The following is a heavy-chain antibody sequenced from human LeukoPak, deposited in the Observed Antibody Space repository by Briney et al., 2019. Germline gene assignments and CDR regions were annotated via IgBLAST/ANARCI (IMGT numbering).Heavy chain of an antibody. V-gene: IGHV3-23*01. J-gene: IGHJ4*02. CDR2: ISGSGGST. CDR3: ARDHSPYGGKGGY. D-gene: IGHD4-23*01. Sequence: GGSLRLSCAASGFTFSSFAMSWVRQAPGKGLEWVSAISGSGGSTYYADSVKGRFTISRDNSKNTLYLQMNSLRAEDTAVYYCARDHSPYGGKGGYWGQGTLVTVSS. CDR1: GFTFSSFA.